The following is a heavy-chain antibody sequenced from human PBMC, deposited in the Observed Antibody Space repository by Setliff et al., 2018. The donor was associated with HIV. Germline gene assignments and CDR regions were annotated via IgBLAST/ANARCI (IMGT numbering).Heavy chain of an antibody. CDR1: GYSFTSYW. CDR2: IYPGDSHV. CDR3: ARPRRPYSGSYYDGFDI. D-gene: IGHD1-26*01. Sequence: GESLKISCKGSGYSFTSYWIGWVRQMPGKGLEWMGIIYPGDSHVRYSPSFQGQVTISADTSISTAYLQWSSLKASDTAMFYCARPRRPYSGSYYDGFDIWGQGTMVTVSS. J-gene: IGHJ3*02. V-gene: IGHV5-51*01.